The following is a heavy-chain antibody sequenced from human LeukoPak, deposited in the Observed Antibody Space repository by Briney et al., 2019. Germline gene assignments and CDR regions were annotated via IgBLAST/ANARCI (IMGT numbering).Heavy chain of an antibody. V-gene: IGHV3-48*03. Sequence: GGSLRLSCAASGFTFSSYEMNWVRQAPGKGLEWVSYISIGGRTQYYADSVKGRFTISRDNAKNSLYLQMNSLRVEDTAVYYCARGKSGSYGTKGYWGQGTLVTVSS. CDR2: ISIGGRTQ. J-gene: IGHJ4*02. CDR1: GFTFSSYE. CDR3: ARGKSGSYGTKGY. D-gene: IGHD1-26*01.